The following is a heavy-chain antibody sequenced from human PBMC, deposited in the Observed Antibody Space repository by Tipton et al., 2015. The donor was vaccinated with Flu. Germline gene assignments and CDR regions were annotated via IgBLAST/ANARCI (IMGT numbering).Heavy chain of an antibody. J-gene: IGHJ4*02. CDR1: GFTFSSYS. D-gene: IGHD4-17*01. Sequence: SLRLSCAASGFTFSSYSMNWVRQAPGKGLEWVSSISSSSSYIYYADSVKGRFTISRDNAKNSLYLQMNSLRAEDTAVYYCARGRRYGDYIFDYWGPGTRVTVSS. CDR3: ARGRRYGDYIFDY. V-gene: IGHV3-21*01. CDR2: ISSSSSYI.